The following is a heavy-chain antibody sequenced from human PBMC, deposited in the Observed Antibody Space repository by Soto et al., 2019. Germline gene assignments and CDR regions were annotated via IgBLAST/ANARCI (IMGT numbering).Heavy chain of an antibody. CDR2: IYSGGNT. CDR3: ARGLYDYVWGSYAQFDY. V-gene: IGHV3-53*01. D-gene: IGHD3-16*01. CDR1: GLTLSSNY. J-gene: IGHJ4*02. Sequence: GRSLTLSCAASGLTLSSNYMSWVRQAPGKGLEWVSVIYSGGNTYYADSVKGRFTISRDNSKNTLFLQMNSLRAEDTAVYYCARGLYDYVWGSYAQFDYWGQGTMVTVYS.